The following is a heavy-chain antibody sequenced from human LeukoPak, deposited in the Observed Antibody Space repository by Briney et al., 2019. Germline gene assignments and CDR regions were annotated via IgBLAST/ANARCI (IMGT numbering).Heavy chain of an antibody. D-gene: IGHD1-26*01. CDR3: ARGILGLIPIDY. V-gene: IGHV3-53*01. J-gene: IGHJ4*02. CDR2: MYSDNNI. CDR1: GFTFSSHS. Sequence: GGSLRLSCAASGFTFSSHSMNWVRQAPGEGLEWVSFMYSDNNIYYADSVKGRFTISRDNSKNTFYLQMNSLRVEDTAIYYCARGILGLIPIDYWGQGTLVTVSS.